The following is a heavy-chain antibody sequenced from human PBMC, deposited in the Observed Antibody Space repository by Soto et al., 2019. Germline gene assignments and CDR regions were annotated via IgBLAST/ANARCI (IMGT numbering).Heavy chain of an antibody. CDR1: VGSLSDTS. D-gene: IGHD2-15*01. CDR2: INHNTNT. V-gene: IGHV4-34*01. Sequence: QVHLQQWGAGLLKPSEPLSLPCAVYVGSLSDTSWNCFRHPPGKGLEWIGEINHNTNTIYNPSLTSRVTISVDTSKNHFSLKLTSVTAADTAVYYCARGVRLFRGSFDPWGQGTLVTVSS. J-gene: IGHJ5*02. CDR3: ARGVRLFRGSFDP.